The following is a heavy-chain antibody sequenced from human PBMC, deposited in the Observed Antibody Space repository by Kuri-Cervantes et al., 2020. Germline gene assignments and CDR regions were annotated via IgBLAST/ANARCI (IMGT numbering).Heavy chain of an antibody. CDR2: IYHSGGT. CDR3: AKTSGGGLGYSLYYGMDV. Sequence: SETLSLTCTVSGYSISSGYYWGWIRQPPGKGLEWIGSIYHSGGTYYNPSLKSRVTISIDTSKNQCSLKLSSVTAADTAVYYCAKTSGGGLGYSLYYGMDVWGQGTTVTVSS. V-gene: IGHV4-38-2*02. J-gene: IGHJ6*02. CDR1: GYSISSGYY. D-gene: IGHD2-15*01.